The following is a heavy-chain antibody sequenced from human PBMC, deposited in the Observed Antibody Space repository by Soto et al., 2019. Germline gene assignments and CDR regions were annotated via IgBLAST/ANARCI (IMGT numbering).Heavy chain of an antibody. CDR1: GFTFSSYG. V-gene: IGHV3-33*01. J-gene: IGHJ6*02. CDR3: ARDQDSSGWWGRVGMDV. Sequence: QVQLVESGGGVVQPGRSLRLSCAASGFTFSSYGMHWVRQAPGKGLEWVAVIWYDGSNKYYADSVKGRFTISRDNSKNTLYLQMNSLRAEDTAVYYCARDQDSSGWWGRVGMDVWGQGTTVTVSS. D-gene: IGHD6-19*01. CDR2: IWYDGSNK.